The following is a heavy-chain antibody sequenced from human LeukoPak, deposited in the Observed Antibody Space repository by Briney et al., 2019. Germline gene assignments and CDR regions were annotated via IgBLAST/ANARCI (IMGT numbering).Heavy chain of an antibody. CDR3: ARLGIAAAGSRYFDY. CDR1: GGSISSSSYY. D-gene: IGHD6-13*01. V-gene: IGHV4-39*01. CDR2: IYYSGST. J-gene: IGHJ4*02. Sequence: SETLSLTCTVSGGSISSSSYYWGWIRQPPGKGLEWIGSIYYSGSTYYNPSLKSRVTISVDTSKNQFSLKLSSVTAADTAVYYCARLGIAAAGSRYFDYWGRGTLVTVSS.